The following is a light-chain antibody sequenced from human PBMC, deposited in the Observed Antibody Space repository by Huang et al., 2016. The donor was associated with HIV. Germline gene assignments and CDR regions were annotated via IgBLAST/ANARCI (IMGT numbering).Light chain of an antibody. J-gene: IGKJ2*01. Sequence: EIVLTQSPGTLSLSPGERVTLSCRTSQNFSSSSLVWYLQKPGQSPRLFPYGTSTRATGIPQRFSGSGSGTDFPLTFNKLEFEDFAVYYCQQFVKSPPMFTFGQGTKLEIK. CDR2: GTS. CDR1: QNFSSSS. CDR3: QQFVKSPPMFT. V-gene: IGKV3-20*01.